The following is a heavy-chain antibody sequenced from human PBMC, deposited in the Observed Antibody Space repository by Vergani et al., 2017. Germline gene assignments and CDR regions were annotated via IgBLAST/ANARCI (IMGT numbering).Heavy chain of an antibody. CDR3: AKGCYDILTGYYTVYYFDY. J-gene: IGHJ4*02. Sequence: EVQLLESGGGLVQPGGSLRLSCAASGFTFSSYAMSWVRQAPGKGLEWVSAISGSGGSTYYADSVKGRFTISRDSSKNTLYLQMNSLRAEDTAVYYCAKGCYDILTGYYTVYYFDYWGQGTLVTVSS. V-gene: IGHV3-23*01. D-gene: IGHD3-9*01. CDR1: GFTFSSYA. CDR2: ISGSGGST.